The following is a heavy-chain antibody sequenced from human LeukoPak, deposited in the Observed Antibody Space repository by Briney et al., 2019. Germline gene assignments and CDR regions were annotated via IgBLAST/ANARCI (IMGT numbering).Heavy chain of an antibody. Sequence: GSLRLSCEASGFTFSTFAMIWVRQPPGKGLEWVSSIFPSGGEIHYADSVRGRFTISRDNSKSTLSLQMNSLRAEDTAVYYCARLIPKNYYDSSGYNDYWGQGTLVTVSS. CDR3: ARLIPKNYYDSSGYNDY. V-gene: IGHV3-23*01. CDR1: GFTFSTFA. D-gene: IGHD3-22*01. CDR2: IFPSGGEI. J-gene: IGHJ4*02.